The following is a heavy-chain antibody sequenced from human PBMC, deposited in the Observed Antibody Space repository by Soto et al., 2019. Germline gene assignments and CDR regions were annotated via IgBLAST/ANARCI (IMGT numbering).Heavy chain of an antibody. Sequence: QVQLVESGGGVVQPGRSLRLSCAASGFTFSSYGMHWVRQAPGKGLEWVAVISYDGSNKYYADSVKGRFTISRDNSKNTLYLQMNSLRAEDTAVYYCAKDFGIAAAGTAYVQHWGQGTLVTVSS. CDR3: AKDFGIAAAGTAYVQH. CDR2: ISYDGSNK. CDR1: GFTFSSYG. D-gene: IGHD6-13*01. V-gene: IGHV3-30*18. J-gene: IGHJ1*01.